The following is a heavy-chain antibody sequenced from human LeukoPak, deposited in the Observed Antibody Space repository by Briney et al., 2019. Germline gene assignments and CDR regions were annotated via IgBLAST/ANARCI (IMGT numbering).Heavy chain of an antibody. CDR2: IYTSGST. CDR3: ARDLAARYYFDY. V-gene: IGHV4-61*02. Sequence: SETLSLTCTVSGGSISSGSYYWSWIRQPAGKGLEWIGRIYTSGSTNYNPSLKSRVTISVDTSKNQFSLKLSSVTAADTAVYYCARDLAARYYFDYWGQGTLVTVSS. CDR1: GGSISSGSYY. J-gene: IGHJ4*02. D-gene: IGHD6-6*01.